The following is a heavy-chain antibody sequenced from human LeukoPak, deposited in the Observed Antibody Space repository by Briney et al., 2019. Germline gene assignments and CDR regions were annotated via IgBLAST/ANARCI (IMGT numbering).Heavy chain of an antibody. J-gene: IGHJ6*02. CDR2: IKQDGSEK. CDR3: ASGGPYYYYGMDV. D-gene: IGHD3-3*01. V-gene: IGHV3-7*01. Sequence: GGSLRLSCAASGFTFSSYWMSWVRQAPGKGLEWVANIKQDGSEKYYVDSVKGRFTISRDNAKNSLYLQMNSLRAEDTAVYYCASGGPYYYYGMDVWGQGTTVTVSS. CDR1: GFTFSSYW.